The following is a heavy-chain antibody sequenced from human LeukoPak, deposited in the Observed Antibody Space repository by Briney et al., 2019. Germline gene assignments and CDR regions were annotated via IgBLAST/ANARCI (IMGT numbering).Heavy chain of an antibody. CDR3: ASLHYDYVWGSYRYPFGFPADYSLAY. J-gene: IGHJ4*02. Sequence: GGSLRLSCAASGFTFSSYSMNWVRQAPGKGLEWVSSISSSSSYIYYADSVKGRFTISRDNAKNSLYLQMNSLRAEDTAVYYCASLHYDYVWGSYRYPFGFPADYSLAYWGQGTLVTASS. V-gene: IGHV3-21*01. CDR1: GFTFSSYS. CDR2: ISSSSSYI. D-gene: IGHD3-16*02.